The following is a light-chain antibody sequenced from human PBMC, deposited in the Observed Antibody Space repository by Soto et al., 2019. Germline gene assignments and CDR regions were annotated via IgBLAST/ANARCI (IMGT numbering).Light chain of an antibody. V-gene: IGKV1-27*01. J-gene: IGKJ4*01. Sequence: DIQMTQSPSSLSASVGDRVTITCRASQVIRNYLAWYQQKPGKVPKLLIYATSTLQSGVPSRFSGSGSGADFTLTISSLQAEDGATYYCQNYDRAPLIFGGGTKVEIK. CDR2: ATS. CDR1: QVIRNY. CDR3: QNYDRAPLI.